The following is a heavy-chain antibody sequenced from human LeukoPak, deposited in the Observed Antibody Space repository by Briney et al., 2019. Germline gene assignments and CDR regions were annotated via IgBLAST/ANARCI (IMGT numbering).Heavy chain of an antibody. CDR1: GYIFTNYD. D-gene: IGHD3-16*02. CDR3: AKGLRSDF. CDR2: VNPNGMR. J-gene: IGHJ4*02. V-gene: IGHV1-8*01. Sequence: ASVKVSCKASGYIFTNYDINWARQAAGQGLEWVGWVNPNGMRVYAQKFQGRVTLSTDSSINTAYMELTSLRSDDTAVYYCAKGLRSDFWGQGTLVSVSS.